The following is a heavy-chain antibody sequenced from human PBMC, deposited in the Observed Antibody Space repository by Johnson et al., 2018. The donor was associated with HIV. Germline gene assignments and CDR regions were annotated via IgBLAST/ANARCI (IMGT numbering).Heavy chain of an antibody. Sequence: VQLVESGGDVVQPGRSLRLSCGASGFTFSTHTMHWVRQAPGKGLEWVSVIYSGGSTYYADSVKGRFTISRDNSKNTLYLQMNSLRAEDTAVYYCAREATYWYDSSGSPYAFDIWGQGTMVTVSS. J-gene: IGHJ3*02. CDR3: AREATYWYDSSGSPYAFDI. CDR2: IYSGGST. D-gene: IGHD3-22*01. V-gene: IGHV3-66*02. CDR1: GFTFSTHT.